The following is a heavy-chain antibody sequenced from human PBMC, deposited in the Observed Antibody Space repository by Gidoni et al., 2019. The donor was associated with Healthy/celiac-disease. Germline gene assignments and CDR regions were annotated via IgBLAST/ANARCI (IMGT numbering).Heavy chain of an antibody. J-gene: IGHJ4*02. CDR2: INPNSGGT. Sequence: QVQLVQSGAEVPKPGASVKVSCTASGYTFTGYYMHWVRQAPGQGLEWMGWINPNSGGTNYAQKFQGRVTMTRDTYISTAYMELSRLRSDDTAVYYCARDLHFWSGYYTSWGQGTLGTVSS. D-gene: IGHD3-3*02. CDR1: GYTFTGYY. V-gene: IGHV1-2*02. CDR3: ARDLHFWSGYYTS.